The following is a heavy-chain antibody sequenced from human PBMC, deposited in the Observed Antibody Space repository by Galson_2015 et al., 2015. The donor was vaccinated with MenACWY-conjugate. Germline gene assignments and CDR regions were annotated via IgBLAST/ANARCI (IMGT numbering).Heavy chain of an antibody. V-gene: IGHV3-23*01. CDR1: GFTFNNYA. Sequence: SLRLSCAASGFTFNNYAMTWVRRPPGKGLEWVSGISGSGGSRYYADSVKGRFTISRDNSKSTLFLQMDSLGAEDTAVYYCAKGNLIVVPSFDYWGQGTVVTVSS. CDR2: ISGSGGSR. J-gene: IGHJ4*02. CDR3: AKGNLIVVPSFDY. D-gene: IGHD3-22*01.